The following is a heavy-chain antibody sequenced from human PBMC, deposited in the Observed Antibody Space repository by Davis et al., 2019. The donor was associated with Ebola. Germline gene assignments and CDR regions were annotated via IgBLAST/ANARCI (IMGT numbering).Heavy chain of an antibody. J-gene: IGHJ1*01. D-gene: IGHD1-1*01. CDR2: ISAYNGNT. V-gene: IGHV1-18*01. CDR1: GYTFTSYG. CDR3: ARAQFPTTSEH. Sequence: AASVKVSCTASGYTFTSYGINWVRQAPGQGPECMGWISAYNGNTNYSQKLQGRVTMTIDTSTGTAYMEVGSLRSDDTAVYYCARAQFPTTSEHWGQGTLVTVSS.